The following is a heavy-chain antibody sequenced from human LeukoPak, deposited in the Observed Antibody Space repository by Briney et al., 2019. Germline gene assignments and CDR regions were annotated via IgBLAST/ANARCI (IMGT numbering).Heavy chain of an antibody. CDR3: ARGHFWYCDFWSGYLPYYFDY. J-gene: IGHJ4*02. D-gene: IGHD3-3*01. V-gene: IGHV4-34*01. CDR2: INHSGST. CDR1: GGSFSGYY. Sequence: SETLSLTCAVYGGSFSGYYWSWIRQPPGKGLEWIGEINHSGSTNYNPSLKSRVTISVDTSKNQFSLKLSSVTAADTAVYYCARGHFWYCDFWSGYLPYYFDYWGQGTLVTVSS.